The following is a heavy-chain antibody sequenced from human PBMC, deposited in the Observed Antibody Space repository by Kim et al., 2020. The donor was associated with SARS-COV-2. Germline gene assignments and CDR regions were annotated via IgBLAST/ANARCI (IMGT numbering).Heavy chain of an antibody. V-gene: IGHV4-34*01. CDR2: INHSGST. D-gene: IGHD5-18*01. Sequence: SETLSLTCAVYGGSFSGYYWSWIRQSPGKGLEWIGEINHSGSTNYNPSLKSRVTISVDTSKNQFSLELSSVTAADTAVYYCARGSRQLRGHSYGYLGRYYGMDVWGQGTTVTVSS. CDR1: GGSFSGYY. J-gene: IGHJ6*02. CDR3: ARGSRQLRGHSYGYLGRYYGMDV.